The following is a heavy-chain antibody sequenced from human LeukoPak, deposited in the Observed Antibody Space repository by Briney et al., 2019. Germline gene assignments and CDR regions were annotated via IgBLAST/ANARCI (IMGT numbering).Heavy chain of an antibody. CDR1: GYTFTSYD. CDR3: ASSYSVTYYYYYGMDV. V-gene: IGHV1-8*01. Sequence: ASVKVSCKASGYTFTSYDINWVRQATGQGLEWMGWMNPNSGSTGYAQKFQGRVTMTRNTSISTAYMELSSLRSEDTAVYYCASSYSVTYYYYYGMDVWGQGTTVTVSS. D-gene: IGHD1-26*01. CDR2: MNPNSGST. J-gene: IGHJ6*02.